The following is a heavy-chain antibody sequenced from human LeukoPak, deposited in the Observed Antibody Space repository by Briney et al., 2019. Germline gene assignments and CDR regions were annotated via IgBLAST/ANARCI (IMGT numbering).Heavy chain of an antibody. D-gene: IGHD1-26*01. J-gene: IGHJ3*02. CDR2: ITPFNGNT. CDR3: ATPGVGATRSYAFDI. CDR1: GYTFTYRY. Sequence: ASVKVSCKASGYTFTYRYLHWVRQAPGQALEWMGWITPFNGNTNYAQKFQDRVTITRDGSMSTAYMELSSLRSEDTAMYYCATPGVGATRSYAFDIWGQGTMVTVSS. V-gene: IGHV1-45*02.